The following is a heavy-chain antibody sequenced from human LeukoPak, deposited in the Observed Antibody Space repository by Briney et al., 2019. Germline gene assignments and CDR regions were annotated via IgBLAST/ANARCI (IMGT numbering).Heavy chain of an antibody. CDR3: TGTPDTAMVSYYYYYYYMDV. CDR1: GFTFSGSA. Sequence: PGGSLRLSCAASGFTFSGSAMHWVRQASGKGLEWVGRIRSKANSYATAYAASVKGRFTISRDDSKNTAYLQMNSLKTEDTAVYYSTGTPDTAMVSYYYYYYYMDVWGKGTTVTVSS. J-gene: IGHJ6*03. V-gene: IGHV3-73*01. D-gene: IGHD5-18*01. CDR2: IRSKANSYAT.